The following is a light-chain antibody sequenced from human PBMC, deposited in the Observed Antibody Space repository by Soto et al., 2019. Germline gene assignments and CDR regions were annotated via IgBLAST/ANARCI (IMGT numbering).Light chain of an antibody. CDR2: KAS. V-gene: IGKV1-5*03. Sequence: DIHMTQSPSTQSASLGDRVTITCRPSQSVSNFLAWYQQTPGKAPNLLIYKASSLKNGVPSRFSGSGSGTEFPLTIRSLKPDDFATDYCQQYNTYSTFCQGTKVDIK. J-gene: IGKJ1*01. CDR1: QSVSNF. CDR3: QQYNTYST.